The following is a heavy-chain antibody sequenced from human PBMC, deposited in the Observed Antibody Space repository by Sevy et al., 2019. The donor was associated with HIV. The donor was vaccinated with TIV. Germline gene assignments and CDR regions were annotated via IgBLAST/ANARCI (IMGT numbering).Heavy chain of an antibody. CDR1: GGSISSSSYY. CDR2: IYYSGST. Sequence: SESLSLTCTVSGGSISSSSYYWGWIRQPPGKGLEWIGSIYYSGSTYYNPSLKSRVTISVDTSKNQFSLKLSSVTAADTAVYYCAREEGSIWRGYYHFDYWGQGTLVTVSS. CDR3: AREEGSIWRGYYHFDY. D-gene: IGHD3-3*01. J-gene: IGHJ4*02. V-gene: IGHV4-39*01.